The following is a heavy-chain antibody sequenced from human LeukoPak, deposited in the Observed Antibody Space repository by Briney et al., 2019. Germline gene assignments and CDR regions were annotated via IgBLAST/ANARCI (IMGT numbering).Heavy chain of an antibody. CDR1: GFTFSTYA. J-gene: IGHJ4*02. Sequence: GGSLRLSCAASGFTFSTYAMSWVRQAPGKGLEWVSVISSSGVSTYYADSVKGRFTISRDNSKNTLFLQMNSLRAEDTAVYYCARGYCSSSGCREFDYWGQGTLVTVSS. CDR2: ISSSGVST. V-gene: IGHV3-23*01. D-gene: IGHD2-2*01. CDR3: ARGYCSSSGCREFDY.